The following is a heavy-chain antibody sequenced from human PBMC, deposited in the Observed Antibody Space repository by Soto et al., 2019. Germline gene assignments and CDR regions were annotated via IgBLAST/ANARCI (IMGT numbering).Heavy chain of an antibody. V-gene: IGHV3-30*18. Sequence: QAQLVESGGGVVQPGRSLRLSCAASGFTFSSYGMHWVRQSPGKGLEWVAVISYDGSNKYYAYSVKGRFTISRDNAQNTLYLQMNRLRAEDTAVYYCAKDKSRRWEYQLPPLHWGQGTLVTVSS. D-gene: IGHD2-2*01. CDR1: GFTFSSYG. CDR2: ISYDGSNK. J-gene: IGHJ4*02. CDR3: AKDKSRRWEYQLPPLH.